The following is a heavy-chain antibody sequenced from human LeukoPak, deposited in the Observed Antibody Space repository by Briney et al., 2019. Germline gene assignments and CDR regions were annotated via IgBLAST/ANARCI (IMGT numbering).Heavy chain of an antibody. J-gene: IGHJ4*02. V-gene: IGHV4-39*07. CDR3: VRGVRYGDYRVYFDY. D-gene: IGHD4-17*01. CDR1: GGSISSSSYY. CDR2: IYYSGST. Sequence: PSETLSLTCTVSGGSISSSSYYWGWIRQPPGKGLEWIGSIYYSGSTYYNPSLKSRVTISVDTSKNQFSLKLSSVTAADTAVYYCVRGVRYGDYRVYFDYWGQGTLVTVSS.